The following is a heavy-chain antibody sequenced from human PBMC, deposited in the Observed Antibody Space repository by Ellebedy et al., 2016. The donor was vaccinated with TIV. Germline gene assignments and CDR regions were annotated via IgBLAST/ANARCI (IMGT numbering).Heavy chain of an antibody. CDR1: GYSFNNYW. V-gene: IGHV5-51*01. J-gene: IGHJ4*02. CDR2: IYPGDSDT. D-gene: IGHD3-10*01. Sequence: KVSCKGSGYSFNNYWIGWVRQMPGKGLDWMGIIYPGDSDTRYSPSFQGQVTISADKSISTAYLQLSSLTASDTSMYYCASAKYYGSGTYAHYLDYWGQGTLVTVSS. CDR3: ASAKYYGSGTYAHYLDY.